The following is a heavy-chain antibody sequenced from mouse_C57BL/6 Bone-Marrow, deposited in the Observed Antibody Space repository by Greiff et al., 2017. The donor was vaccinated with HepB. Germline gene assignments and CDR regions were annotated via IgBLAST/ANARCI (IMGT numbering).Heavy chain of an antibody. CDR3: TTRGSSYVGYFDV. J-gene: IGHJ1*03. Sequence: EVKLMESGAELVRPGASVKLSCTASGFNIKDDYMHWVKQRPEQGLEWIGWIDPENGDTEYASKFQGKATITADTSSNTAYLQLSSLTSEDTAVYYCTTRGSSYVGYFDVWGTGTTVTVSS. CDR1: GFNIKDDY. CDR2: IDPENGDT. V-gene: IGHV14-4*01. D-gene: IGHD1-1*01.